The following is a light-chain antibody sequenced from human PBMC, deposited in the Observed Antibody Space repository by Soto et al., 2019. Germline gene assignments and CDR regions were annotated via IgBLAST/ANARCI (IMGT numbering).Light chain of an antibody. CDR1: QSVSSSY. V-gene: IGKV3-20*01. J-gene: IGKJ1*01. CDR2: GAS. CDR3: HHYSSSPRT. Sequence: EIVLTQSPGTLSLSPGERATLSCRASQSVSSSYLAWYQQNPGQAPRLLIYGASSRATGIPDRFSGSGSGTDFTLTISRLEPEDFAVYYCHHYSSSPRTFGQATNVEIK.